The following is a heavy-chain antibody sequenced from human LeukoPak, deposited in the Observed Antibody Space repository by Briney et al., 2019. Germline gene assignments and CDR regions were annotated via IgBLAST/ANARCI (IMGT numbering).Heavy chain of an antibody. J-gene: IGHJ6*02. D-gene: IGHD2-15*01. Sequence: ASVKVSCKASGYTFTSYGISWVRQAPGQGLEWMGWISAYKGNTDYAQKLQGRVTMTTDTSTSTAYMELRGLRSDDTAVYYCARGGRSSPYSYAMDVWGQGTTVTVSS. CDR3: ARGGRSSPYSYAMDV. CDR2: ISAYKGNT. V-gene: IGHV1-18*01. CDR1: GYTFTSYG.